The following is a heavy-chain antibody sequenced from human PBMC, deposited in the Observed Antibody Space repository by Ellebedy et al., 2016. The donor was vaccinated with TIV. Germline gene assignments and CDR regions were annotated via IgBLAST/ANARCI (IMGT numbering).Heavy chain of an antibody. V-gene: IGHV5-51*01. D-gene: IGHD1-26*01. Sequence: GESLKISCQGSGYTFPNYWIGWVRQMPGKGLEWVAIIYPGDSETRYSPSFQGQVTISADKSNNTAYLQWNSLKASDTAMYYCVRHTLTYYHWGPGTLVAVAS. CDR3: VRHTLTYYH. J-gene: IGHJ5*02. CDR1: GYTFPNYW. CDR2: IYPGDSET.